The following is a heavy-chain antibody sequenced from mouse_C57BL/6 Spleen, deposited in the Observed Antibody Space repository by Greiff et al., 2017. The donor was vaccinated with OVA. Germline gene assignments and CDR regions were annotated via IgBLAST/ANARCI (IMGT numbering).Heavy chain of an antibody. Sequence: EVQGVESGGGLVKPGGSLKLSCAASGFTFSSYTMSWVRQTPEKRLEWVATISGGGGNTYYPDSVKGRFTISRDNAKNTLYLQMSSLRSEDTALYYCARITTVVAKIMDYWGQGTSVTVSS. D-gene: IGHD1-1*01. CDR2: ISGGGGNT. CDR3: ARITTVVAKIMDY. J-gene: IGHJ4*01. CDR1: GFTFSSYT. V-gene: IGHV5-9*01.